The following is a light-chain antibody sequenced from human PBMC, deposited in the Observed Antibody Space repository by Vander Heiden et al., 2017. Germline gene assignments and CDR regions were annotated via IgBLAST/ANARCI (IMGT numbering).Light chain of an antibody. J-gene: IGKJ2*01. Sequence: DIVMTHSLDSLAVSLGERATINCKSSQSVLYSSNNKNYLAWYQQKPGQPPKLLIYWASTRESGVPDRFSGSGSVTDFTLTISSLQAEDVAVSYCQQDDSTPYTFGQGTKLEIK. CDR1: QSVLYSSNNKNY. V-gene: IGKV4-1*01. CDR2: WAS. CDR3: QQDDSTPYT.